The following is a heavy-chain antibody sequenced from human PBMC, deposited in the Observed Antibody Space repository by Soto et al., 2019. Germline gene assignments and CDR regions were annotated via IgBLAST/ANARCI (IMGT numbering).Heavy chain of an antibody. CDR2: ITWNSDRI. V-gene: IGHV3-9*01. Sequence: EVQLVESGGGLVLPGRSLRLSCAGTGFSFDDYAMHWVRQAPGKAPEWVSGITWNSDRIVYADSVQDRFTISRDNAKNSLYLQMNSLRADDTAFYYCARDRRGSGWHEFDSWGQGTLVTVSS. CDR3: ARDRRGSGWHEFDS. CDR1: GFSFDDYA. J-gene: IGHJ4*02. D-gene: IGHD6-19*01.